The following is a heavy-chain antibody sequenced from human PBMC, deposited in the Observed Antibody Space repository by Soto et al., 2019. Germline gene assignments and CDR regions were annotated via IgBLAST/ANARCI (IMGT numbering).Heavy chain of an antibody. V-gene: IGHV1-69*13. CDR2: IIPIFGTA. J-gene: IGHJ6*02. D-gene: IGHD3-9*01. CDR3: ARTGAEYYDILTGYSTYYYYYGMDV. Sequence: SVKVSCKASGGTFSSYAISWVRQAPGQGLEWTGGIIPIFGTANYAQKFQGRVTITADESTSTAYMELSSLRSEDTAVYYCARTGAEYYDILTGYSTYYYYYGMDVWGQGTTVTVSS. CDR1: GGTFSSYA.